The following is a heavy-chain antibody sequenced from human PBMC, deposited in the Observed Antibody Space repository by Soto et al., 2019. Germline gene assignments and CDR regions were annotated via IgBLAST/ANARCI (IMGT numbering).Heavy chain of an antibody. V-gene: IGHV1-24*01. CDR3: ATATTEQRRTPSGEYYYYYGMDV. Sequence: QVQLVQSGAEVKKPGASVKVSCKVSGYTLTELSMHWVRQAPGKGLEWMGGFDPEDGETIYAQKFQGRVTMTEDTSTDTAYMELSSLRSEDTAVYYCATATTEQRRTPSGEYYYYYGMDVWGQGTTVTVSS. CDR2: FDPEDGET. J-gene: IGHJ6*02. CDR1: GYTLTELS. D-gene: IGHD6-25*01.